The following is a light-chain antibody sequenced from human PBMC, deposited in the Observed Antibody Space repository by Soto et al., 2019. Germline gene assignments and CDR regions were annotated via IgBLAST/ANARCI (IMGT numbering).Light chain of an antibody. J-gene: IGKJ1*01. V-gene: IGKV3-20*01. CDR1: QSLSNNY. Sequence: EIVLSQSPGTLSLSQGERATLSCRASQSLSNNYLAWYQQKPGQAPRLLIYGASNRATGIPDRFSGSGSGTDFTLTISRLEPEDFAVYYCQQYGSSGTFGQGTKVDIK. CDR2: GAS. CDR3: QQYGSSGT.